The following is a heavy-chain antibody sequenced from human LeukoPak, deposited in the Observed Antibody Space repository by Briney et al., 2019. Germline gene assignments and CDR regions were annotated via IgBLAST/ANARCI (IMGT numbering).Heavy chain of an antibody. CDR3: ATKIVATIWENDY. J-gene: IGHJ4*02. V-gene: IGHV3-48*03. D-gene: IGHD5-12*01. CDR2: ISSSGSTI. Sequence: GGSLRLSCAASGFTFSSYEMNWVRQAPGKGLEWVSYISSSGSTIYYADSVKGRFTISRDNAKNSLYLQMNSLRAEDTAVYYCATKIVATIWENDYRGQGTLVTVSS. CDR1: GFTFSSYE.